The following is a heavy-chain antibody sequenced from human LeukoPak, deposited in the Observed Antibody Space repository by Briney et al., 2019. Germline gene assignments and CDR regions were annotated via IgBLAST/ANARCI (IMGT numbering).Heavy chain of an antibody. CDR2: ISWNSGSI. D-gene: IGHD6-19*01. V-gene: IGHV3-9*01. Sequence: GGSLRLSCAASGFTFDDYAMHWVRHAPGKGLEWVSGISWNSGSIGYADSVKGRFTISRDYAKNSLYLQMNSLRAEDTALYYCAKDGNLYSSGWSGDYFDYWGQGTLVTVSS. J-gene: IGHJ4*02. CDR1: GFTFDDYA. CDR3: AKDGNLYSSGWSGDYFDY.